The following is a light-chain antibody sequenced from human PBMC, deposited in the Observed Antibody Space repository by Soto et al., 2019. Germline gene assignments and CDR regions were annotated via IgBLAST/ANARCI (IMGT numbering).Light chain of an antibody. CDR1: QSISSW. Sequence: IQMTQSPSTLSASVGDRVTIPCRASQSISSWLAWDQQKPGKAPKLLIYKASSLESGVPSRFSGSGSGTEFTLTISSLQPDDFATYYCQQYNSYTWTVGQGTKVDIK. J-gene: IGKJ1*01. CDR2: KAS. V-gene: IGKV1-5*03. CDR3: QQYNSYTWT.